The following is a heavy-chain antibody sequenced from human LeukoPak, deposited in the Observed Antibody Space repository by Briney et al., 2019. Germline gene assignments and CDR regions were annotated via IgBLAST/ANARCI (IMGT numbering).Heavy chain of an antibody. CDR3: AKGTVLWFGELFDYFDY. D-gene: IGHD3-10*01. CDR1: GFTFSSYG. J-gene: IGHJ4*02. Sequence: GGSLRLSCAASGFTFSSYGMHWVRQAPGKGLEWVAVISYDGSNKYYADSVKGRFTISRDNSKNTLYLQMNSLRAEDMAVYYCAKGTVLWFGELFDYFDYWGQGTLVTVSS. CDR2: ISYDGSNK. V-gene: IGHV3-30*18.